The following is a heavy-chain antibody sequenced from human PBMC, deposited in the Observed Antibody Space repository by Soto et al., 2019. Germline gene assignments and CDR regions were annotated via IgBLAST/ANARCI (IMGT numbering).Heavy chain of an antibody. CDR3: AKGPYGSGSPYWYFDL. V-gene: IGHV3-23*01. Sequence: ESLRLSCAASGFTFSSYAMSWVRQAPGKGLEWVSAISGSGGSTYYADSVKGRFTISRDNSKNTLYPQMNSLRAEDTAVYYCAKGPYGSGSPYWYFDLWGRGTLVIVSS. CDR1: GFTFSSYA. CDR2: ISGSGGST. D-gene: IGHD3-10*01. J-gene: IGHJ2*01.